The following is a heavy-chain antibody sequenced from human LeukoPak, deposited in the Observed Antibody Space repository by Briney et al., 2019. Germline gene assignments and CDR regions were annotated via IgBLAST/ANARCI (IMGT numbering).Heavy chain of an antibody. Sequence: GASVKVSCKASGYTFTSYYMHWVRQAPGQGLEWMGIINPNGGNTNYAQTFQGRVTMTRDTSTSTVYMELSSLRSEDTAVYYCATTNYYDSSGYFVQWEPRPASFDYWGQGTLVTVSS. J-gene: IGHJ4*02. CDR1: GYTFTSYY. D-gene: IGHD3-22*01. V-gene: IGHV1-46*01. CDR2: INPNGGNT. CDR3: ATTNYYDSSGYFVQWEPRPASFDY.